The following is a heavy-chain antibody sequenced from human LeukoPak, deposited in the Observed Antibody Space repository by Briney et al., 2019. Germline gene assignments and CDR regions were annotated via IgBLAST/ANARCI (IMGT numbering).Heavy chain of an antibody. Sequence: SETLSLTCTVSGGSISSYYWSWIRQPPGKGLEWIGYIYYSGSTNYNPSLKSRVTISVDPSRNQFSLKLSSVTAADTAVYYCARAGVQLWSPIDYWGQGTLVTVSS. CDR2: IYYSGST. J-gene: IGHJ4*02. D-gene: IGHD5-18*01. CDR1: GGSISSYY. CDR3: ARAGVQLWSPIDY. V-gene: IGHV4-59*01.